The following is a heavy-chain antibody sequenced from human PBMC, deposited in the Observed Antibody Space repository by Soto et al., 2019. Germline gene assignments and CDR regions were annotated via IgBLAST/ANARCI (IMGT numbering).Heavy chain of an antibody. CDR3: TTADPLSLIRPASHYTGMDV. V-gene: IGHV3-15*01. CDR2: IKSKTNGGTT. CDR1: GFSFSNAW. D-gene: IGHD1-26*01. Sequence: GGSLTLSCVASGFSFSNAWMSWVRQGPGPGLEWVVLIKSKTNGGTTYYPAPVKGRSTKSRDDSDNTMYMQMNSLKTEDAAVYYCTTADPLSLIRPASHYTGMDVWGQGTMVTVSS. J-gene: IGHJ6*02.